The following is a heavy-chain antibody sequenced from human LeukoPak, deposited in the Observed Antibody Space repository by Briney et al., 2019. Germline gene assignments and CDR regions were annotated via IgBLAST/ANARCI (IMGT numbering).Heavy chain of an antibody. CDR1: GFTFDDYA. CDR2: ISGDGGGT. V-gene: IGHV3-43*02. D-gene: IGHD6-19*01. Sequence: GGSLRLSCAAPGFTFDDYAMHWVRQAPGKGLEWVSLISGDGGGTYYAGPVKGRFTISRDNSKNSLYLQMNSLRTEDTALYYCAKGQGAVAGHSYYFDYWGQGTLVTVSS. J-gene: IGHJ4*02. CDR3: AKGQGAVAGHSYYFDY.